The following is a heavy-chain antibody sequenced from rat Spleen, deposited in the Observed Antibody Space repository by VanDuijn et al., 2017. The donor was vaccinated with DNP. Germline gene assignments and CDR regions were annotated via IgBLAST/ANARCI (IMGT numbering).Heavy chain of an antibody. CDR2: LSFDGSST. CDR1: GFIFSNYW. V-gene: IGHV5-31*01. Sequence: EVQLVESGGGPVQPGRSLKLSCVASGFIFSNYWMTWIRQAPGKGLEWVAALSFDGSSTYYRDSVKGRFSISRDNAKSTLYLQMDSLRSEDTATYYCTGLDYWGQGVMVTVSS. CDR3: TGLDY. J-gene: IGHJ2*01.